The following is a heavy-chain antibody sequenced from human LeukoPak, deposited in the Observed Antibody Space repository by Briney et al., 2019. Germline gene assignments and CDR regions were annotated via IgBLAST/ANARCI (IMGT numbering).Heavy chain of an antibody. V-gene: IGHV1-2*02. J-gene: IGHJ4*02. CDR1: GYTFTGYY. CDR3: ARARITMVRGVIIRSAVDLDY. Sequence: GASVKVSCKACGYTFTGYYMHWVRQAPGQGLEWMGWINPNSGGTNYAQKFQRRVTMTTDTSISTAYMELSRLRSDDTAVYYCARARITMVRGVIIRSAVDLDYWGQGTLVTVSS. CDR2: INPNSGGT. D-gene: IGHD3-10*01.